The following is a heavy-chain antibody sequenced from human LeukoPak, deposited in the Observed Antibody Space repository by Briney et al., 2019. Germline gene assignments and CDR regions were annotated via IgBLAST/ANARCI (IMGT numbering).Heavy chain of an antibody. V-gene: IGHV4-59*01. CDR3: AREGYSYYIDY. D-gene: IGHD5-18*01. CDR2: IYYSGST. Sequence: SETLSLTCTVSGGSISSYYWSWIRQPPGKGLEWIGYIYYSGSTNYNPSLKSRVTISVDTSTNQFSLKLSSVTAADTAVYYCAREGYSYYIDYWGQGTLVTVSS. J-gene: IGHJ4*02. CDR1: GGSISSYY.